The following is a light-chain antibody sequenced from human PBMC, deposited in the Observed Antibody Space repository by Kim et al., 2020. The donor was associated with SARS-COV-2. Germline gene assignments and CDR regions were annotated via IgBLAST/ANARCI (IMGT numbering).Light chain of an antibody. CDR2: GRN. V-gene: IGLV3-19*01. J-gene: IGLJ2*01. Sequence: SSELTQDPAVSVALGQTVRITCQGDSLRSYYATWYQQKPRQAPLLVIFGRNNRPSGIPDRFSGSTSGNTASLTISGAQAEDEADFYCQSRDSVGNVGFGGGTKVTVL. CDR3: QSRDSVGNVG. CDR1: SLRSYY.